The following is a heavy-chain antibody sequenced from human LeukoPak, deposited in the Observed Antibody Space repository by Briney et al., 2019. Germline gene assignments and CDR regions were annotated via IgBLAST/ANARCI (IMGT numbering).Heavy chain of an antibody. CDR3: ARHSRSRDRGTYFDY. V-gene: IGHV4-39*01. CDR1: GGSIGSSSYY. D-gene: IGHD3/OR15-3a*01. CDR2: IYYSGST. Sequence: SETLSLTCTVSGGSIGSSSYYWGWIRQPPGKGLEWIGSIYYSGSTYYNPSLKSRVTISVDTSKNQFSLKLSSVTAADTAVYYCARHSRSRDRGTYFDYWGQGTLVTVSS. J-gene: IGHJ4*02.